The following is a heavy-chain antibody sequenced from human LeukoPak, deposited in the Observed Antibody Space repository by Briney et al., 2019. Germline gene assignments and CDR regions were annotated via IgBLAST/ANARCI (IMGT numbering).Heavy chain of an antibody. CDR2: IYHSGST. V-gene: IGHV4-38-2*02. J-gene: IGHJ4*02. CDR3: AREGGYSYGYGAFDY. D-gene: IGHD5-18*01. CDR1: GYSISSGYY. Sequence: SETLSLTCAVSGYSISSGYYWGWIRQPPGKGLEWIGRIYHSGSTYYNPSLKSRVTISVDTSKNQFSLKLSSVTAADTAVYYCAREGGYSYGYGAFDYWGQGTLVTVSS.